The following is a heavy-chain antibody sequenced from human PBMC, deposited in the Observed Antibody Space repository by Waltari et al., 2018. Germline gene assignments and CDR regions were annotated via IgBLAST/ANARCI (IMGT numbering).Heavy chain of an antibody. V-gene: IGHV1-2*02. CDR1: GYTFTDYS. CDR3: ARRPVDYRNPRFDY. D-gene: IGHD4-4*01. J-gene: IGHJ4*02. Sequence: VQLVQSGAEVKTPGASVKVSCKAPGYTFTDYSIHWVRQAPGQGLEWMGWVNPYSDGTNYAQKFQGRVTMTRDTSISTAYMELNNLGSDDTALYYCARRPVDYRNPRFDYWGQGTLVTVGS. CDR2: VNPYSDGT.